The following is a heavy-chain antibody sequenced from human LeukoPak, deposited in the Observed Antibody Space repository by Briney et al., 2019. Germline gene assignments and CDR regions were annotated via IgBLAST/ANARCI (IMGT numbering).Heavy chain of an antibody. CDR1: GGSISSGGYY. J-gene: IGHJ4*02. CDR2: IYHSGST. V-gene: IGHV4-30-2*01. CDR3: ARDHVAAAGSFDY. D-gene: IGHD6-13*01. Sequence: SETLSLTCTVSGGSISSGGYYWSWIRQPPGKGLEWIGYIYHSGSTYYNPSLKSRVTISVDRSKNQFSLKLSSVTAADTAVYYCARDHVAAAGSFDYWGQGTLVTVSS.